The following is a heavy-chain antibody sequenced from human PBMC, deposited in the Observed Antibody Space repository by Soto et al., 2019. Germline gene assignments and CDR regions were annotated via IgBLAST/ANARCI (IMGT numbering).Heavy chain of an antibody. V-gene: IGHV3-23*01. CDR1: GLDFSSEV. Sequence: XGSLRLSCAASGLDFSSEVMCGVRQAPGKGLEWVSSISGSGRTIYHADSMRGRFAISRDNSKNSLYLQLNNLRVDDTAVYYCEKVGPSYYYGMGVWGQGTTVTVPS. J-gene: IGHJ6*02. CDR2: ISGSGRTI. CDR3: EKVGPSYYYGMGV. D-gene: IGHD1-26*01.